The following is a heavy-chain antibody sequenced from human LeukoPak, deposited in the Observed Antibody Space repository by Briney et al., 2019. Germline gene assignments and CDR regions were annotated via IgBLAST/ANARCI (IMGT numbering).Heavy chain of an antibody. CDR3: AKDRMGFRTNFYYFDY. J-gene: IGHJ4*02. D-gene: IGHD2/OR15-2a*01. V-gene: IGHV3-30*18. CDR2: ISYDGSNK. Sequence: GGSLRLSCAVSGFTFSSYWMHWVRQAPGKGLEWVAVISYDGSNKYYADSVKGRFTISRDNSKNTLYRQMNSLRAEDTAVYYCAKDRMGFRTNFYYFDYWGQGTLVTVSS. CDR1: GFTFSSYW.